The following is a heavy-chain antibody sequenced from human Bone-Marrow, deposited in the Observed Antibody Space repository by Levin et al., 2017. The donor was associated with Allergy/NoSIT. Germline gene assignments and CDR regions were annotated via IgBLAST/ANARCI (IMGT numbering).Heavy chain of an antibody. CDR2: IHHSGST. J-gene: IGHJ5*02. D-gene: IGHD5-12*01. CDR3: ARIFYSDYVPRGFDP. CDR1: GGSISSGGYY. Sequence: SQTLSLTCTVSGGSISSGGYYWSWIRQHPGKGLEWIAYIHHSGSTYYSPSLKSRITISVDTSKNQFSLKLSSVTAADTAIYYCARIFYSDYVPRGFDPWGQGTLVTVSS. V-gene: IGHV4-31*03.